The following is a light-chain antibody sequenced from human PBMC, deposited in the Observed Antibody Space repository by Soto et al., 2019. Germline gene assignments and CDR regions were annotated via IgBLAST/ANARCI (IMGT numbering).Light chain of an antibody. CDR3: QQYGSSPWT. V-gene: IGKV3-20*01. CDR1: QSVSSTY. Sequence: PGERATLSCRASQSVSSTYLAWYQQKPGQAPRLLIYGASSRATGIPDRFSGSGSGTDFTLTISRLEPEDFAVYYCQQYGSSPWTFGQGTKVDI. CDR2: GAS. J-gene: IGKJ1*01.